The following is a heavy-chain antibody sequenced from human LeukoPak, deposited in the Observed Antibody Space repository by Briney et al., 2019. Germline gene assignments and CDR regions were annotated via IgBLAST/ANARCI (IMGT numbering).Heavy chain of an antibody. Sequence: GASVKVSCKASGGTFSSYAISWVRQAPGQGLEWMGGIIPIFGTANYAQKFQGRVTITTDESTSTAYMELSSLRSEDTAVYYCAREQHYYDSSGYPSPGAFDIWGQGTMVTVSS. D-gene: IGHD3-22*01. V-gene: IGHV1-69*05. CDR3: AREQHYYDSSGYPSPGAFDI. J-gene: IGHJ3*02. CDR2: IIPIFGTA. CDR1: GGTFSSYA.